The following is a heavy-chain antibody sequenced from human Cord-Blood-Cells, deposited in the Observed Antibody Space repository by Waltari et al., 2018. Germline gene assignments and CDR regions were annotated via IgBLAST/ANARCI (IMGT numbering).Heavy chain of an antibody. Sequence: QLQLQESGPGLVKPSETLSLTCTVSGGSISSSSYYCGWIRQPPGKGLEWIGSIYYSGGTYYTPSLKGRVTISVDTSKNQFSLKLSSVTAADTAVYYCARHGYSSSSYYFDYWGQGTLVTVSS. CDR2: IYYSGGT. CDR1: GGSISSSSYY. CDR3: ARHGYSSSSYYFDY. D-gene: IGHD6-6*01. V-gene: IGHV4-39*01. J-gene: IGHJ4*02.